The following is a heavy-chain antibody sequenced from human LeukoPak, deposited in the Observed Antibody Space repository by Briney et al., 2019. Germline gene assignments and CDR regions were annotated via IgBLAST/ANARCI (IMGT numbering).Heavy chain of an antibody. D-gene: IGHD2-15*01. CDR2: IYYSGST. Sequence: SESLSLTCTVSGGSIRSYYWSWIRQPPGKGLEWIGYIYYSGSTNYNPSLKSRVTISVDMSRNQFSPKLSSVTAADTAVYYCATLGTVVAAPDAFDIWGQGTTVTVSS. CDR3: ATLGTVVAAPDAFDI. V-gene: IGHV4-59*08. J-gene: IGHJ3*02. CDR1: GGSIRSYY.